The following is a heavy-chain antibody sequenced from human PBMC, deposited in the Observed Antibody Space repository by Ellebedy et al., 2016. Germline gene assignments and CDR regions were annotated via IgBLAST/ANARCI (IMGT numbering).Heavy chain of an antibody. CDR2: ISNSGDPI. V-gene: IGHV3-48*01. D-gene: IGHD3-10*01. CDR1: ASTFSGYT. Sequence: GESLKISXAASASTFSGYTMNWVRQAPGKGLEWLSHISNSGDPISYADSVKGRFTISRDNAKNSLYLQINSLRVDDTAVYYCARGGGFRNEYGSGSRKFDYWGQGTLVTVSS. CDR3: ARGGGFRNEYGSGSRKFDY. J-gene: IGHJ4*02.